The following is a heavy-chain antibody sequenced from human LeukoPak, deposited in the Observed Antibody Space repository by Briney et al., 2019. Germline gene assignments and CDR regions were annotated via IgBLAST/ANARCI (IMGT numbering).Heavy chain of an antibody. V-gene: IGHV3-64*01. D-gene: IGHD3-22*01. CDR1: GFTLSRSS. CDR3: ATVGDNSGSGYSH. J-gene: IGHJ4*02. CDR2: ISSNGRRT. Sequence: GGSLRLSCAAAGFTLSRSSMHWVRQAPGKGLEFVSAISSNGRRTYYANSVKGRFTISRDISKNTLYLQMGSLRVDDMAVYYCATVGDNSGSGYSHWGQGTLVTVSS.